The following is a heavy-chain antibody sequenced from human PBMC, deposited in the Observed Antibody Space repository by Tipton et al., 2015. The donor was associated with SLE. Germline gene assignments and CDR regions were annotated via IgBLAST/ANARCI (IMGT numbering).Heavy chain of an antibody. CDR2: IYTSGST. D-gene: IGHD6-13*01. CDR3: ARDSRAAAGTFDY. V-gene: IGHV4-4*07. Sequence: GLVKPSETLSLTCAVYGGSFSGYYWSWIRQPAGKGLEWIGRIYTSGSTNYNPSLKSRVTISVDTSKNQFSLKLSSVTAADTAVYYCARDSRAAAGTFDYWGQGTLVTVSS. CDR1: GGSFSGYY. J-gene: IGHJ4*02.